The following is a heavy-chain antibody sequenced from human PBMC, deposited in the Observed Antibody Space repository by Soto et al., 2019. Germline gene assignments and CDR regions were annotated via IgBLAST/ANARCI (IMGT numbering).Heavy chain of an antibody. CDR1: GFTFSHYS. CDR2: ISSTTNNK. CDR3: ARDRDYDIVEVPGRSYYYYGMDV. Sequence: EVQLVESGGGLVKPGGSLRLSCAASGFTFSHYSMNWVRQAPGKGLEWVASISSTTNNKDYADSVKGRFTISRDNAKKSLYLEMNSLRAEDTAIYYCARDRDYDIVEVPGRSYYYYGMDVWCQGTTVTVSS. J-gene: IGHJ6*02. D-gene: IGHD2-21*02. V-gene: IGHV3-21*01.